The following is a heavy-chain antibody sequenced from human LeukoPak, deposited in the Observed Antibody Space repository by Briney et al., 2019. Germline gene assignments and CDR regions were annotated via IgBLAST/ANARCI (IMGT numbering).Heavy chain of an antibody. J-gene: IGHJ3*02. D-gene: IGHD3-9*01. CDR1: GYTFTGYY. CDR2: INPNSGGT. V-gene: IGHV1-2*04. Sequence: ASVTVSCKASGYTFTGYYMHWVRQAPGQGLEGMGWINPNSGGTNYAQKFQGWVTITRDTSISTAYMELSRLRSDDTAVYYCARGRYYDILTGPIGPAFDIWGQGTMVTVSS. CDR3: ARGRYYDILTGPIGPAFDI.